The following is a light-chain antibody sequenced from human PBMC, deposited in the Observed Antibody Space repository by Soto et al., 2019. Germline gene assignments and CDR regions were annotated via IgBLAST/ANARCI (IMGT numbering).Light chain of an antibody. V-gene: IGLV1-40*01. CDR2: GNG. J-gene: IGLJ1*01. CDR3: QSYDSSLSGSEV. Sequence: QSVLTQPPSVSGAPGQRVTISCTGSSSNIGAGHDVHWYQQLPGTAPKLLIYGNGNRPSGVPDRFSGSKSGTSASLAITGLQAEDGADYYCQSYDSSLSGSEVFGTGTKVTV. CDR1: SSNIGAGHD.